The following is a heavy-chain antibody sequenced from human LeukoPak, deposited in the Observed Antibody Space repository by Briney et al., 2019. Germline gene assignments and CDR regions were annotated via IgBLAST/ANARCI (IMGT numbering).Heavy chain of an antibody. CDR3: AKRVVVGATSPYSDFQD. J-gene: IGHJ1*01. CDR2: ISGSGVTT. V-gene: IGHV3-23*01. D-gene: IGHD1-26*01. CDR1: GFTFSSYA. Sequence: GGSLRLSCVASGFTFSSYAMGWVRQAPGKGLGWVSAISGSGVTTHYAGSVKGRFSISRDNSKNTLYLQMDSLRAEDTALYYCAKRVVVGATSPYSDFQDWGQGTLVTVSS.